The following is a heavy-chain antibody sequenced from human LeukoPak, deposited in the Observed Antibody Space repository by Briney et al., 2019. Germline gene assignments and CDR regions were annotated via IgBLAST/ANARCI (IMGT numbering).Heavy chain of an antibody. V-gene: IGHV3-74*01. CDR3: TRGGSPPEALGDTFDI. CDR2: VNSDESST. Sequence: GESLRLSCAASGFRFTSHWMHWARQALGKGLVLVSRVNSDESSTIYADSVKGRFTLSRDNAKNTVFLQMNSLRDGDTAVYYCTRGGSPPEALGDTFDIWGQGTVVTVSA. J-gene: IGHJ3*02. CDR1: GFRFTSHW. D-gene: IGHD1-26*01.